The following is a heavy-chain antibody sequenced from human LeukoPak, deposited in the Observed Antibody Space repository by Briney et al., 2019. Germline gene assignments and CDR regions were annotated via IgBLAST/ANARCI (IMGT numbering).Heavy chain of an antibody. CDR2: IFNGTT. CDR3: ARLYLPATRFDY. V-gene: IGHV4-61*02. CDR1: GDSISSGSYY. Sequence: SQTLSLTCTVSGDSISSGSYYWSWIRQPAGKGLEWIERIFNGTTKYNPSLKSRVTISADTSKNQFSLKLSSVTATDTAVYYWARLYLPATRFDYWGQGTLVTVSS. D-gene: IGHD5-24*01. J-gene: IGHJ4*02.